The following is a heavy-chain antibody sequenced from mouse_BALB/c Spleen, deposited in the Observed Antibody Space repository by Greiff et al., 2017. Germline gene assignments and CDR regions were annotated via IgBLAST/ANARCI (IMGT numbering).Heavy chain of an antibody. Sequence: EVKLMESGAELVRSGASVKLSCTASGFNIKDYYMHWVKQRPEQGLEWIGWIDPENGDTEYAPKFQGKATMTADTSSNTAYLQLSSLTSEDTAVYYCTSYGNYFAYWGQGTLVTVSA. D-gene: IGHD2-10*02. V-gene: IGHV14-4*02. J-gene: IGHJ3*01. CDR2: IDPENGDT. CDR3: TSYGNYFAY. CDR1: GFNIKDYY.